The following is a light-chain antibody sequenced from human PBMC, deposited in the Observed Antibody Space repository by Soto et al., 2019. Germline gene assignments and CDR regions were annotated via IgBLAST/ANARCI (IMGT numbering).Light chain of an antibody. CDR2: DVS. V-gene: IGLV2-14*03. CDR3: CSYASTSTRV. CDR1: SSDVGGYNS. J-gene: IGLJ2*01. Sequence: QSALTQPASVSGSPGQSITISCAGTSSDVGGYNSVSWYQQHPGEAPKLMIYDVSCRPSGVSSRFSGSKSGNTASLTISNLQAGDEADYYCCSYASTSTRVFGGGTKLTVL.